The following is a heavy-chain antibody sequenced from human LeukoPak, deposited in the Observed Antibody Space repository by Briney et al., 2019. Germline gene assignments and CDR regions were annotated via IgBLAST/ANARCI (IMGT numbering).Heavy chain of an antibody. CDR3: AKTAEAAAAFYCFDP. J-gene: IGHJ5*02. CDR2: IYYSGST. CDR1: GGSIRSSSYY. V-gene: IGHV4-39*01. D-gene: IGHD6-13*01. Sequence: SETLSLTCTVSGGSIRSSSYYCGWIRRPPGKGLEWIGSIYYSGSTYYNPALKSRVIISVDTSKNQFSLKLSSVTAADTAVYYCAKTAEAAAAFYCFDPWGQGTLVTVSS.